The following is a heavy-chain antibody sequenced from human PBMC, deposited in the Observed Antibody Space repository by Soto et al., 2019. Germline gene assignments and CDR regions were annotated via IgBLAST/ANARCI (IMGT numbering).Heavy chain of an antibody. CDR2: ISAYNGNT. J-gene: IGHJ6*02. CDR3: AVNRVGYCSGGSCEPIIYYGMDV. V-gene: IGHV1-18*01. Sequence: ASVKVSCKASGYTFTSYDINWVRQNTGQGLEWMGWISAYNGNTNYAQKLQGRVTMTTDTSTSTAYMELRSLRSDDTAVYYCAVNRVGYCSGGSCEPIIYYGMDVWGQGTTVTVSS. CDR1: GYTFTSYD. D-gene: IGHD2-15*01.